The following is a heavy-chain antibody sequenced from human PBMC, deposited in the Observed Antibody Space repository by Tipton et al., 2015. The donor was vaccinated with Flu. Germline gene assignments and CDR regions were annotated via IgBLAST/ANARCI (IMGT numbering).Heavy chain of an antibody. D-gene: IGHD1-26*01. CDR1: GFTFSSYG. CDR2: IWYDGSNK. CDR3: ARDLDRLVGATKKNYYYGMDV. V-gene: IGHV3-33*01. Sequence: CAASGFTFSSYGMHWVRQAPGKGLEWVAVIWYDGSNKYYADSVKGRFTISRDNSKNTLYLQMNSLRAEDTAVYYCARDLDRLVGATKKNYYYGMDVWGQGTTVTVSS. J-gene: IGHJ6*02.